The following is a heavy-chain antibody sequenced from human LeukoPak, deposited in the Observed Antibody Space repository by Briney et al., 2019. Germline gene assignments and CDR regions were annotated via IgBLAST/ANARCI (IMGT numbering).Heavy chain of an antibody. V-gene: IGHV3-21*01. D-gene: IGHD3-10*01. CDR1: GFTFSSYS. CDR3: ARDQITMVRGVRMDV. J-gene: IGHJ6*02. CDR2: ISSSSSYI. Sequence: PGGSLRLSCAASGFTFSSYSMNWVRQAPGKGLEWVSSISSSSSYIYYADSVKGRFTISRDNAKNSLYLQMNSLRAEDTAVYYCARDQITMVRGVRMDVWGQGTTVTVSS.